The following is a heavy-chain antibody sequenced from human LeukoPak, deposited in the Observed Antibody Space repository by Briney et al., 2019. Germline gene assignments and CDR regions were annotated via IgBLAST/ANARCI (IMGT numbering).Heavy chain of an antibody. Sequence: SETLSLTCTVSGGSISSYYWSWIRQPPGKGLEWIGYIYYSGSTNYNPSLKSRVTISVDTSKNQFSLKLSSVTAADAAVYYCARDRYSSSSGGWFDPWGQGTLVTVSS. V-gene: IGHV4-59*01. CDR3: ARDRYSSSSGGWFDP. CDR1: GGSISSYY. CDR2: IYYSGST. D-gene: IGHD6-6*01. J-gene: IGHJ5*02.